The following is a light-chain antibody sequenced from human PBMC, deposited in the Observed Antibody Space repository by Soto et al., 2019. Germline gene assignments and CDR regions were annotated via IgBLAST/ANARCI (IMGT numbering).Light chain of an antibody. CDR3: AAWDDSLSGWL. V-gene: IGLV1-47*01. CDR1: SSNIGSNY. Sequence: QSVVTQPPSASGTPGQRVTISCSGSSSNIGSNYVYWYQQLPGTAPKLLIYRNNQRPSGVPDRFSGSKSGTSASLAISGLRFEDEADYYCAAWDDSLSGWLFGGGTKLTVL. J-gene: IGLJ3*02. CDR2: RNN.